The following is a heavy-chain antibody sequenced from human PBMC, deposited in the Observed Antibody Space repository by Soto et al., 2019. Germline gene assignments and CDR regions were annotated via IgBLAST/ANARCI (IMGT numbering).Heavy chain of an antibody. D-gene: IGHD3-22*01. CDR3: AREQERRGDSRCYYVPDAVDI. J-gene: IGHJ3*02. CDR1: GFTFSDYY. CDR2: ISSSSGGTI. V-gene: IGHV3-11*01. Sequence: QVQLVEAGGGLVKPGGSLRLSCAAYGFTFSDYYMNWVRQAPGQALEWVSYISSSSGGTIYYADSVKGRFTISRDNAKNSLHLQMNSLRAEDTAVYYCAREQERRGDSRCYYVPDAVDIWGQGTMVTVSS.